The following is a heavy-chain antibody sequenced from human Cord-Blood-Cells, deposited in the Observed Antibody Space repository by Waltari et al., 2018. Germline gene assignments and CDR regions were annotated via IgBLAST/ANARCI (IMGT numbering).Heavy chain of an antibody. D-gene: IGHD7-27*01. CDR2: INHSGRT. Sequence: QVQLQQWGAGLLKPSETLSLTCAVYGGSFSGYYWSWIRQPPGKGLEWIGEINHSGRTNYHPSLKSRVTISVDTSKNQFSLKLSSVTAADTAVYYCARGTHGTGDDYWGQGTLVTVSS. J-gene: IGHJ4*02. V-gene: IGHV4-34*01. CDR3: ARGTHGTGDDY. CDR1: GGSFSGYY.